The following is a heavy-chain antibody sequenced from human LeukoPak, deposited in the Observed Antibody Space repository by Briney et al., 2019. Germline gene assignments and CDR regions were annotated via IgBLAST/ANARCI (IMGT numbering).Heavy chain of an antibody. CDR2: MYTSGNT. Sequence: PSETLSLTCTVSGDSISTYYWSWIRQPAGKGLEWIGRMYTSGNTNYNPSLKSRVTMSVDTSKNHFSLKLSSLTAADTAVYYCARARQSYYFDYWGQGTLVTVSS. J-gene: IGHJ4*02. D-gene: IGHD6-19*01. CDR3: ARARQSYYFDY. V-gene: IGHV4-4*07. CDR1: GDSISTYY.